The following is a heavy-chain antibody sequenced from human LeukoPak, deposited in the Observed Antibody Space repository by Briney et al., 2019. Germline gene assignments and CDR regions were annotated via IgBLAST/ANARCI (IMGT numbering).Heavy chain of an antibody. CDR1: GFSFSTYI. Sequence: GGSLRLSCAASGFSFSTYIMHWVRQAPGEGLEWVAVISYDGNNKYYADSVKGRFTISRDNSKNTLDLQMNSLGDEDTAVYYCARGYSRAAFDIWGQGTVVAVSS. CDR2: ISYDGNNK. J-gene: IGHJ3*02. D-gene: IGHD2-15*01. CDR3: ARGYSRAAFDI. V-gene: IGHV3-30-3*01.